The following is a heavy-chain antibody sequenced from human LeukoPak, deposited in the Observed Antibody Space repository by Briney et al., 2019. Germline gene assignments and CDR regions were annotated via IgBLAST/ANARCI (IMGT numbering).Heavy chain of an antibody. CDR3: ARPYSSSWPFFDY. Sequence: SETLSLTCTVSGGSISSGGYYWGWIRQPPGKGLEWIGYIYYSGSTNYNPSLKSRVTISVDTSKNQFSLKLSSVTAADTAVYYCARPYSSSWPFFDYWGQGTLVTVSS. J-gene: IGHJ4*02. D-gene: IGHD6-13*01. CDR1: GGSISSGGYY. CDR2: IYYSGST. V-gene: IGHV4-61*08.